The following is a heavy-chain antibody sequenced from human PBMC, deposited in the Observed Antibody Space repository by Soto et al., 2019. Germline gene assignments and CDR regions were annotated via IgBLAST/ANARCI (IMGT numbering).Heavy chain of an antibody. Sequence: ASVKVSCKASGYTFTSYGISWVRQAPGQGLEWMGWISAYNGNTNYAQKLQGRVTMTTDTSTNTAYMELRSLRSEDTAVYFFAKPGIAVAGTGGFDYWGQGTLVTVSS. D-gene: IGHD6-19*01. CDR3: AKPGIAVAGTGGFDY. V-gene: IGHV1-18*01. J-gene: IGHJ4*02. CDR2: ISAYNGNT. CDR1: GYTFTSYG.